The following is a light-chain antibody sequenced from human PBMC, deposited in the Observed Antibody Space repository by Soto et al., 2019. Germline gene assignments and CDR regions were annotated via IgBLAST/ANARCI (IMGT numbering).Light chain of an antibody. CDR3: QQYSNWPPFT. V-gene: IGKV3-11*01. J-gene: IGKJ1*01. CDR1: QSVSSY. CDR2: DAS. Sequence: EIVLTQSPATLSLSPGERATLSCRASQSVSSYLAWYQQKPGQAPRLLIYDASNRAAGVSARFSGSGSGTEFTLTISSLQSEDFAVYYCQQYSNWPPFTFGQGT.